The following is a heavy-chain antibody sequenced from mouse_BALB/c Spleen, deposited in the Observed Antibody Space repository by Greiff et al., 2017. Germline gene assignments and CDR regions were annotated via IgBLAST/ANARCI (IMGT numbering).Heavy chain of an antibody. Sequence: EVQLQQSGPELVKPGASVKISCKASGYSFTGYFMNWVMQSHGKSLEWIGRINPYNGDTFYNQKFKGKATLTVDKCSSTAHMELRSLASEDSAVYYCARWGYDYDFDYWGQGTTLTVSS. CDR1: GYSFTGYF. CDR3: ARWGYDYDFDY. D-gene: IGHD2-4*01. J-gene: IGHJ2*01. CDR2: INPYNGDT. V-gene: IGHV1-20*02.